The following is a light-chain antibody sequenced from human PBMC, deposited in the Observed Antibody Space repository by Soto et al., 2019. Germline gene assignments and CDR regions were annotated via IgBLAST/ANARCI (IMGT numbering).Light chain of an antibody. J-gene: IGLJ2*01. CDR1: SSDVGGYNY. CDR3: SSYTSSSTVV. V-gene: IGLV2-14*01. Sequence: QSALTQPASVSGSPGQSITISCTGTSSDVGGYNYVYWYQQHPGKTPKLMIYDVSNRPSGVSKRFSGSKSGNTASLTISGLQADDEADYYCSSYTSSSTVVFGGGTKLTVL. CDR2: DVS.